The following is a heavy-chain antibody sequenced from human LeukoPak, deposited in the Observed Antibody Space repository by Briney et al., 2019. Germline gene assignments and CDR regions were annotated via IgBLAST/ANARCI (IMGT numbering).Heavy chain of an antibody. D-gene: IGHD6-13*01. CDR3: ARGYSSSWSHDY. CDR1: GFTFSSYS. V-gene: IGHV3-21*04. Sequence: PGGSLRLSCAAPGFTFSSYSMNWVRQAPGKGLEWVSSISSSSSYIYYADSVKGRFTISRDNAKNSLYLQMNSLRSDDTAVYYCARGYSSSWSHDYWGQGTLVTVSS. CDR2: ISSSSSYI. J-gene: IGHJ4*02.